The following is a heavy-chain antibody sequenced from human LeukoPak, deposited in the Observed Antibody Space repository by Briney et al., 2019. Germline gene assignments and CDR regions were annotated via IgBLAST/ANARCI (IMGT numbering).Heavy chain of an antibody. CDR3: ARQTGSGLFILP. V-gene: IGHV4-39*01. CDR1: GGSISSSSYY. D-gene: IGHD3/OR15-3a*01. J-gene: IGHJ4*02. CDR2: VYYSGTT. Sequence: SETLSLTCTVSGGSISSSSYYWGWIRQPPGKGLEWIGTVYYSGTTYYNPSLKSRVTISVDTSKNQCSLSLTSVTAADTAVYYCARQTGSGLFILPGGQGTLVTVAS.